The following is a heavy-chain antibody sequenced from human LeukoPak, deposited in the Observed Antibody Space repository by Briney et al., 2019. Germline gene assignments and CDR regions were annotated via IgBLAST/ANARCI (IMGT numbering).Heavy chain of an antibody. Sequence: SETQSLTCTVSGGSISSYYWSWIRQPPGKGLEWIGYIYYSGSTNYNPSLESRVTISVDTSKNQFSLKLSSVTAADTAVYYCATFRTPSAYYGMDVWGQGTTVTVSS. CDR3: ATFRTPSAYYGMDV. CDR1: GGSISSYY. CDR2: IYYSGST. J-gene: IGHJ6*02. V-gene: IGHV4-59*01.